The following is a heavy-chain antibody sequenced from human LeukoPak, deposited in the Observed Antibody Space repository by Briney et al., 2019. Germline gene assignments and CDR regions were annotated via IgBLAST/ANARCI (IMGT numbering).Heavy chain of an antibody. CDR1: GFTFSSYG. V-gene: IGHV3-30*02. D-gene: IGHD1-26*01. CDR3: AKDKGSGSYSLPALGAFDI. Sequence: GGSLRLSCAASGFTFSSYGMHWVRQAPGKGLEWVAFIRYDGSNKYYADSVKGRFTISRDNSKNTLYLQMNSLRAEDTAVYYCAKDKGSGSYSLPALGAFDIWGQGTMVTVSS. J-gene: IGHJ3*02. CDR2: IRYDGSNK.